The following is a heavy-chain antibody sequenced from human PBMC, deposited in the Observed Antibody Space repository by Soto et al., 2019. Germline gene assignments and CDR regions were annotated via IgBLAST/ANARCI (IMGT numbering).Heavy chain of an antibody. D-gene: IGHD3-16*01. V-gene: IGHV1-69*01. Sequence: QVQLVQSGAEVKEPGSSVKVSCKTSGGTFTTSSFVWVRQGPGQGLEWMGGIIPIFSKTNLAPKFQGRVTFTADESTRTVYMELSSLRSEDTAIYYCATDVVRSIGGDSWGQGTLVTVYS. CDR1: GGTFTTSS. CDR3: ATDVVRSIGGDS. J-gene: IGHJ4*02. CDR2: IIPIFSKT.